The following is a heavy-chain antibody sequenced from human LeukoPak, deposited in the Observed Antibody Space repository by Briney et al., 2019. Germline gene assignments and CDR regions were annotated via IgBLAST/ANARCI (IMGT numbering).Heavy chain of an antibody. Sequence: SVKVSCKASGGTFSNYEISWVRQAPGQGLEWMGGIIPMFGTANYAQKFQGRVTITADESTSTAYMELNRLRSDDTAVYYCARGGLGWNYGDWGQGTLVTVSS. J-gene: IGHJ4*02. D-gene: IGHD1-7*01. CDR2: IIPMFGTA. V-gene: IGHV1-69*13. CDR3: ARGGLGWNYGD. CDR1: GGTFSNYE.